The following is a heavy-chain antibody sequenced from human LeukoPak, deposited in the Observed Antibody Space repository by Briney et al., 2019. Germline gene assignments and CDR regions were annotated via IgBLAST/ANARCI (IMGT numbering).Heavy chain of an antibody. CDR2: IYYSGST. D-gene: IGHD2-8*02. CDR3: ARDRGVDREAYYFDY. V-gene: IGHV4-61*01. CDR1: GVSISSSNSY. Sequence: SETLSLTCTVSGVSISSSNSYWGWIRQPPGKGLEWIGYIYYSGSTNYNPSLKSRVTISVDTSKNQFSLKLSSVTAADTAVYYCARDRGVDREAYYFDYWGQGTLVTVSS. J-gene: IGHJ4*02.